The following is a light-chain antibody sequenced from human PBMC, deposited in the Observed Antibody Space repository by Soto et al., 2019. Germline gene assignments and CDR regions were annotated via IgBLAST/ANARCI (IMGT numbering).Light chain of an antibody. V-gene: IGKV1-33*01. J-gene: IGKJ5*01. CDR1: QDITNY. Sequence: DIQMTQSPSSLSASVGDTVTITCQASQDITNYLNWYQQKPGKAPKLLISDASTLETGVPSRFSGSGSGTDFAFTISSLQPEDIATYYCQHYDNFPITFGQRTLLENK. CDR3: QHYDNFPIT. CDR2: DAS.